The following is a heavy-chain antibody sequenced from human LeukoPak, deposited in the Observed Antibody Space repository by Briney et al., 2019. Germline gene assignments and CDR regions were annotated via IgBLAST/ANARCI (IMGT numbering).Heavy chain of an antibody. D-gene: IGHD1-26*01. J-gene: IGHJ3*02. CDR1: KFTFSSYA. CDR3: AKNIVRALRGGAFDI. Sequence: GGSLRLSCVASKFTFSSYALTWVRQAPGKGLEWVSAISGRGGTTYYADSVKGRFTISRDNFKNTLYLQMNSLRAEDTAVYYCAKNIVRALRGGAFDIWGQGTMVTVSS. V-gene: IGHV3-23*01. CDR2: ISGRGGTT.